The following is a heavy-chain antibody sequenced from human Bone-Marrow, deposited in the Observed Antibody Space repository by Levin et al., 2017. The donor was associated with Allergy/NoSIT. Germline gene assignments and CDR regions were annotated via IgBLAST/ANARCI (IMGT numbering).Heavy chain of an antibody. CDR2: IFYSGST. CDR1: GDSISSGNYY. D-gene: IGHD2-21*01. J-gene: IGHJ6*02. CDR3: ARSPALTRSILNYYYGMDV. V-gene: IGHV4-30-4*01. Sequence: SETLSLTCTVSGDSISSGNYYWSWIRQPPGKGLEWIGYIFYSGSTYSNPSLQSRVTISVDTSKNQFSLKLTSVTAADTAVYDCARSPALTRSILNYYYGMDVWGQGTTVTVSS.